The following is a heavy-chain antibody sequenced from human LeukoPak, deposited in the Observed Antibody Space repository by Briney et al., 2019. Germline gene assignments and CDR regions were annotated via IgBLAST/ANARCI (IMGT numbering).Heavy chain of an antibody. CDR3: ARDQRVTGRPDIDY. Sequence: GGSLRLSCAASGFTFRNHWMHWVRQTPGKGLVWVSRISSDGSSTTYADSVKGRFTISRDNAKNTLYLQMNNLGAEDTAMYYCARDQRVTGRPDIDYWGQGTLVVVSS. V-gene: IGHV3-74*03. CDR2: ISSDGSST. D-gene: IGHD6-6*01. CDR1: GFTFRNHW. J-gene: IGHJ4*02.